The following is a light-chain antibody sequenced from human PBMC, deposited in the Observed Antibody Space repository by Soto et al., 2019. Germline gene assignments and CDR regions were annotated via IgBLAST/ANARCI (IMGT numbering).Light chain of an antibody. CDR2: GNT. J-gene: IGLJ1*01. V-gene: IGLV1-40*01. CDR3: QSCAYGRSVHYV. CDR1: SSNIGSTYD. Sequence: QPVLTQPPSVSGAPGQRVTISCTGSSSNIGSTYDVQWYQQLPGTAPKLLIHGNTDRPSGVPDRFSGSKSGTSASLAITGLQADDEADYYCQSCAYGRSVHYVFGTGTKLTVL.